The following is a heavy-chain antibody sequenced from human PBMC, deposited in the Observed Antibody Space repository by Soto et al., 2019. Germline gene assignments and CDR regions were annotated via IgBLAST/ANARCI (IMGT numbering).Heavy chain of an antibody. CDR3: ARVEYYYGSSGYPIDY. CDR1: GYTFTSYG. Sequence: ASVKVSCKASGYTFTSYGISWVRQAPGQGLEWMGWISAYNGNTNYAQKLQGRVTMTTDTSTSSAYMELRSLRSDDTAVYYCARVEYYYGSSGYPIDYWGQGTLVTVSS. V-gene: IGHV1-18*01. J-gene: IGHJ4*02. CDR2: ISAYNGNT. D-gene: IGHD3-22*01.